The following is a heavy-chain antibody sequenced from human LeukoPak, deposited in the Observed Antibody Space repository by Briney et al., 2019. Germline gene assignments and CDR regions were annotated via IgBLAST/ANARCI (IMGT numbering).Heavy chain of an antibody. Sequence: SETLSLTCTDSGGSISSYYWSWIRQPAGKGLEWIGRIYTSGSTNYNPSLKSRVTMSVDTSKNQFSLKLSSVTAADTAVYYCARVRYDILTGYYIKDYWGQGTLVTVSS. CDR3: ARVRYDILTGYYIKDY. V-gene: IGHV4-4*07. CDR1: GGSISSYY. J-gene: IGHJ4*02. CDR2: IYTSGST. D-gene: IGHD3-9*01.